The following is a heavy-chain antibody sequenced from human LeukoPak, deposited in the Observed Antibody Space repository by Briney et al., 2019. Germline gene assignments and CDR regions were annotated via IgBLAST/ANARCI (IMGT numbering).Heavy chain of an antibody. CDR1: GFTFSSYA. J-gene: IGHJ6*03. CDR2: IRGSGGST. Sequence: PGGSLRLSCAAPGFTFSSYAMSWVRQAPGKGLEWVSAIRGSGGSTYYADSVKGRFTISRDNSKNTLYLQMNSLRAEDTAVYYCAKSELGDYYYYYMDVWGKGTTVTVSS. CDR3: AKSELGDYYYYYMDV. V-gene: IGHV3-23*01. D-gene: IGHD3-16*01.